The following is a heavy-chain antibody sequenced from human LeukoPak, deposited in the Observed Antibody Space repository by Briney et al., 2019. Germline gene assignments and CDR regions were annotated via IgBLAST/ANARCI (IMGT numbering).Heavy chain of an antibody. CDR3: ARGRRHFDP. CDR1: GGSFSGYY. D-gene: IGHD6-6*01. V-gene: IGHV4-34*01. J-gene: IGHJ5*02. Sequence: SETLSLTCAVYGGSFSGYYWSWIRQPPGKGLEWIGEINHSGSTNYNPSLKSRVTISVDTSENQFSLKLSSVTAADTAVYYCARGRRHFDPWGQGTLVTVSS. CDR2: INHSGST.